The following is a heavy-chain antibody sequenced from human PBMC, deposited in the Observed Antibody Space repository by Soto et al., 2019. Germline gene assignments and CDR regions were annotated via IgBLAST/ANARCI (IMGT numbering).Heavy chain of an antibody. CDR1: GGSISSGGYY. V-gene: IGHV4-31*03. CDR2: IYYSGST. Sequence: QVQLQESGPGLVKPSQTLSLTCTVSGGSISSGGYYWSWIRQHPGKGLEWIGYIYYSGSTYYNPSRQSRVTISVDTSKNQFSRKVSSVTAADTAVYYCAGIYSGSPGGTLRYWGQGTLVTVSS. J-gene: IGHJ4*02. CDR3: AGIYSGSPGGTLRY. D-gene: IGHD1-26*01.